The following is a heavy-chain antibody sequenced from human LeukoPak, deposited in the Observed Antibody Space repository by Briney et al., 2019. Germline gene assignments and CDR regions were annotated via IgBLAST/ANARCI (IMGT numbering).Heavy chain of an antibody. CDR1: GDSISSGDYY. J-gene: IGHJ3*02. Sequence: PSETLSLTCTVSGDSISSGDYYWSWIRQPAGTGLEWIGRISSSGSTNYNPSLKSRVTISVDTSKNQFSLKLSSVTAADTAVYFCARGPYSNDSSGAFDIWGQGTMVTVSS. V-gene: IGHV4-61*02. D-gene: IGHD3-22*01. CDR2: ISSSGST. CDR3: ARGPYSNDSSGAFDI.